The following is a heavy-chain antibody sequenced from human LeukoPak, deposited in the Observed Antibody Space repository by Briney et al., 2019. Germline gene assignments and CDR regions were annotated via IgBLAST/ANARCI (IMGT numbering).Heavy chain of an antibody. V-gene: IGHV4-39*01. J-gene: IGHJ4*02. D-gene: IGHD5-24*01. CDR1: GGSINSHSYY. Sequence: SETLSLTCTVSGGSINSHSYYWGWIRQPPGKGLEWIGSVYYDETSYSNPSLKSRAAVFADTSRDQFSLDLSFVTAADTALYYCVRHISTNTGYFDSCGQGTLVSVSS. CDR2: VYYDETS. CDR3: VRHISTNTGYFDS.